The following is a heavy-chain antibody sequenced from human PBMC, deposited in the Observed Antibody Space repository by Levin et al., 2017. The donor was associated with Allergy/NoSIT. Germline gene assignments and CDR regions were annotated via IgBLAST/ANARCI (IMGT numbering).Heavy chain of an antibody. D-gene: IGHD3/OR15-3a*01. CDR1: GFRFSDYY. CDR2: ISVSGRET. CDR3: AREGFWTD. J-gene: IGHJ4*02. V-gene: IGHV3-11*06. Sequence: PGGSLRLSCAASGFRFSDYYVSWIRQVPGKGLEWVSYISVSGRETNYADSVKGRFTISRDNAMNSLSLQMNSLRVDDSAVYYCAREGFWTDWGQGTLVTVSS.